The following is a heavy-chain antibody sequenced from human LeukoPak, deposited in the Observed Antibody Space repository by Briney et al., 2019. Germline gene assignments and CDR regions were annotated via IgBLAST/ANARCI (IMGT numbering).Heavy chain of an antibody. CDR1: GYTLTELS. Sequence: ASVKVSCKVSGYTLTELSMHWVRQAPGKGLEWMGGSDPEDGETIYAQKFQGRVTMTEDTSTDTAYMELSSLRSEDTAVYYCATITMVRGVRPPDDYWGQGTLVTVSS. CDR2: SDPEDGET. CDR3: ATITMVRGVRPPDDY. D-gene: IGHD3-10*01. V-gene: IGHV1-24*01. J-gene: IGHJ4*02.